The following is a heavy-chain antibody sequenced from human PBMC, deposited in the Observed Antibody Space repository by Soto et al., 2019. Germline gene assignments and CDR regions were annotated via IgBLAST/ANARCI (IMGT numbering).Heavy chain of an antibody. CDR3: ARDLYYYDSSGNDAFDI. V-gene: IGHV1-18*01. J-gene: IGHJ3*02. D-gene: IGHD3-22*01. CDR2: ISAYNGNT. Sequence: ASVKVSCKASGYTFTSYGISWVRQAPGQGLEWMGWISAYNGNTNYAQKLQGRVTMTTDTSTSTAYMELRSLRSDDTAVYYCARDLYYYDSSGNDAFDIWGQGTMVTVSS. CDR1: GYTFTSYG.